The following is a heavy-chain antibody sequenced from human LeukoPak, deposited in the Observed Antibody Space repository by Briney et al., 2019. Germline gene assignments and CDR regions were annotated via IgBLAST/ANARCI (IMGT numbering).Heavy chain of an antibody. Sequence: ASVKVSCKVSGYTLTELSMHWVRQAPGKGLEWMGGIIPIFGTANYAQKFQGRVTITTDESTSTAYMELSSLRSEDTAVYYCARADCSSTSCYSEAFDIWGQGTMVTVSS. J-gene: IGHJ3*02. CDR2: IIPIFGTA. V-gene: IGHV1-69*05. D-gene: IGHD2-2*01. CDR1: GYTLTELS. CDR3: ARADCSSTSCYSEAFDI.